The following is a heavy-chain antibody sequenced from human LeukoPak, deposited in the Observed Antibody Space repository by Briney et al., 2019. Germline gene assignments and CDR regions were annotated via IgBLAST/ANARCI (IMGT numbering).Heavy chain of an antibody. CDR1: GGSISNYY. V-gene: IGHV4-59*08. J-gene: IGHJ4*02. CDR3: ARGGRGGITAYSNYLFDY. D-gene: IGHD4-11*01. Sequence: SETLSLTCTVSGGSISNYYWSWIRQPPGEGLEWIGYIYYSGSTNYNPSLKSRVTISIETSKTQFSLNLTSVTAADTAVYYWARGGRGGITAYSNYLFDYWGQGTLVTVSS. CDR2: IYYSGST.